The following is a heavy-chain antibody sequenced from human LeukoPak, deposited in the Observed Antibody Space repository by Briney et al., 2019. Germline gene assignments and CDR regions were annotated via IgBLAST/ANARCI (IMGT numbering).Heavy chain of an antibody. Sequence: PSETLSLTCAVYGGSFSGYYWSWIRQPPGKGLEWIGEINHSGSTNYNPSLKSRVTISVDTSKNQFSLKLSSVTAAETAVYYCARTVQYCSGGSCYSWYLLADIWFDPWGQGTLVTVSS. D-gene: IGHD2-15*01. CDR1: GGSFSGYY. CDR3: ARTVQYCSGGSCYSWYLLADIWFDP. J-gene: IGHJ5*01. CDR2: INHSGST. V-gene: IGHV4-34*01.